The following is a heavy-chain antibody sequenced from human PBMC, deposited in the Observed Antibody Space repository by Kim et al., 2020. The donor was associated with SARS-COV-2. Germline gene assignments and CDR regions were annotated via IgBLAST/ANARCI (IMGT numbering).Heavy chain of an antibody. CDR1: GGSISSSSYY. D-gene: IGHD6-19*01. V-gene: IGHV4-39*01. J-gene: IGHJ4*02. CDR3: ARHTGYRIAVAGTDY. CDR2: IYYSGST. Sequence: SETLSLTCTVSGGSISSSSYYWGWIRQPPGKGLEWIGSIYYSGSTYYNPSLKSRVTISVDTSKNQFSLKLSSVTAADTAVYYCARHTGYRIAVAGTDYWGQGTLVTVSS.